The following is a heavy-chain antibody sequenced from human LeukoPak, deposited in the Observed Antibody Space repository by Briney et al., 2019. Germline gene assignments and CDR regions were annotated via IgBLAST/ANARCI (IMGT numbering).Heavy chain of an antibody. J-gene: IGHJ4*02. CDR1: GFTFSDFY. Sequence: GGSLRLSCAASGFTFSDFYMSWIRQAPGKGLEWVSYISSSGSTIHYADSVKGRFTISRDNAKNSLYLQMNSLRAEDTAVYYCARRRYNWNAIDYWGQGTLVTVSS. V-gene: IGHV3-11*01. CDR3: ARRRYNWNAIDY. CDR2: ISSSGSTI. D-gene: IGHD1-20*01.